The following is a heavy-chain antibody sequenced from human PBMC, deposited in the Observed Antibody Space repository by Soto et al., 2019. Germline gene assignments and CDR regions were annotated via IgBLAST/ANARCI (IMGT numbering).Heavy chain of an antibody. V-gene: IGHV4-4*07. CDR1: GGSISSYY. D-gene: IGHD4-4*01. CDR2: IYTSGST. Sequence: SETLSLTCTVSGGSISSYYWSWIRQPAGKGLEWIGRIYTSGSTNYNPSLKSRVTMSVDTSKNQFSLKLSSVTAADTAVYYCAREDEGGTVTKYYYYGMDVWGQGTTVTVYS. CDR3: AREDEGGTVTKYYYYGMDV. J-gene: IGHJ6*02.